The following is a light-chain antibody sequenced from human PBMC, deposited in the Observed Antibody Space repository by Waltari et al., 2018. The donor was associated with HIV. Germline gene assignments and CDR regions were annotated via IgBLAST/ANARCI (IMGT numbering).Light chain of an antibody. Sequence: QSALTQPASVSGSPGQAITISCSGTSSDVGIYNLVSWYQQHPGKAPKLMSYEVTQRPSGVSNRFSVSKSGNTASLTISGLQAEDDADYYCCSYAGSSTWVFGGGTKLTVL. CDR2: EVT. J-gene: IGLJ3*02. V-gene: IGLV2-23*02. CDR3: CSYAGSSTWV. CDR1: SSDVGIYNL.